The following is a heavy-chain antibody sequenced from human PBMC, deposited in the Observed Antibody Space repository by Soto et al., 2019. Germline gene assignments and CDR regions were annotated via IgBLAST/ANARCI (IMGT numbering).Heavy chain of an antibody. V-gene: IGHV1-3*01. CDR2: INAGNGNT. J-gene: IGHJ4*02. Sequence: ASVKVSCKASGYTFTSYAMHWVRQAPGQRLEWMGWINAGNGNTKYSQKFQGRVTITRDTSASTAYMELSSLRSEDTAVYYCARDLYSSGWLDYWGQGTLVTVSS. CDR1: GYTFTSYA. CDR3: ARDLYSSGWLDY. D-gene: IGHD6-19*01.